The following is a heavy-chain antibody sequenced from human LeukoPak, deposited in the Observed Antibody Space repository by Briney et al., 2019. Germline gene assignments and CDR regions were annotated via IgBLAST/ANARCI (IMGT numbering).Heavy chain of an antibody. V-gene: IGHV1-46*01. CDR1: GYTFTSYY. J-gene: IGHJ4*02. Sequence: ASVKVSCTASGYTFTSYYMHWVRQAPGQGLEWMGIINPSGGSTSYAQKFQGRVTITRDTSTSTVYMELSSLRSEDTAVYYCARDGVYGDYLGYWGQGTLVTVSS. D-gene: IGHD4-17*01. CDR2: INPSGGST. CDR3: ARDGVYGDYLGY.